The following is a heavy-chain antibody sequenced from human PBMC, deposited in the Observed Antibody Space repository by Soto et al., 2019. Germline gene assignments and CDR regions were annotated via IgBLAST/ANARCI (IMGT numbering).Heavy chain of an antibody. D-gene: IGHD3-10*01. CDR1: GGSISSTSYY. V-gene: IGHV4-39*01. J-gene: IGHJ5*02. CDR3: ATDYYYGSGRYYNYWFDP. Sequence: SETLSLTCTVSGGSISSTSYYWGWIRPPPGKGLEWIGSIYYSGSTYYNPSLKSQVTISVDTSKNQFSLKLSSVTAADTAVYYCATDYYYGSGRYYNYWFDPWGQGALVTVSS. CDR2: IYYSGST.